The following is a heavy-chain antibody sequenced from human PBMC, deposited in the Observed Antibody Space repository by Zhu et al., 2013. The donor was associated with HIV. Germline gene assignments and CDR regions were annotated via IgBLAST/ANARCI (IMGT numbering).Heavy chain of an antibody. CDR2: INPNSSGT. CDR1: GYTFTGYY. V-gene: IGHV1-2*02. D-gene: IGHD3-22*01. J-gene: IGHJ5*02. CDR3: VRDTTYYYATSGPYT. Sequence: QVQLVQSGAEVKEPGASVKVSCKASGYTFTGYYIHWVRQAPGQGLEWMGWINPNSSGTNYAQKFQGRVTMTRDTSINTAYMELSRLRSDDTAVYYCVRDTTYYYATSGPYTWGQGSLVTVSS.